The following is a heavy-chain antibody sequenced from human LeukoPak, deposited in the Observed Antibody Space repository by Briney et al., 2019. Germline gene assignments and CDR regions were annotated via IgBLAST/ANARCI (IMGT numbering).Heavy chain of an antibody. V-gene: IGHV1-46*01. CDR1: GYTFTSYG. D-gene: IGHD3-3*01. Sequence: ASVKVSCKASGYTFTSYGISWVRQTPGHGLEWMGIINPSGGSTSYAQKFQGRVSMTRDMSTSTVYMELYSLRSEDTAVYYCARDEWLDYWGQGTLVTVSS. CDR3: ARDEWLDY. CDR2: INPSGGST. J-gene: IGHJ4*02.